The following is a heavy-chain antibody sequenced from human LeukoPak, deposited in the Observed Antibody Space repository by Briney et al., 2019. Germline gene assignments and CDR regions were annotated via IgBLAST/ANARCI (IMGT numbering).Heavy chain of an antibody. CDR3: ARDRQEQGYTGGFVAYYYCYMDV. V-gene: IGHV3-20*04. CDR2: INWNGGST. CDR1: GFTFSSYG. J-gene: IGHJ6*03. D-gene: IGHD5-24*01. Sequence: PGGSLRLSCAASGFTFSSYGMSWVRQAPGKGLEWVSGINWNGGSTGYADSVKGRFTISRDNAKNSLYLQMNSLRAEDTALYYCARDRQEQGYTGGFVAYYYCYMDVWGKGTTVTVSS.